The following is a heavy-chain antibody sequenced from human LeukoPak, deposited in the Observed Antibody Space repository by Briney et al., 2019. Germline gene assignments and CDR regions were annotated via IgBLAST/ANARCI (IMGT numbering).Heavy chain of an antibody. Sequence: PGGSLRLSCVASGFTFSYAWMSWVRQAPGKGLEWVGRVISKTDGGTTDYAAPVKGRFTISRDDSKNTLYLQMNSLKTEDTAVYYCTSLFGRSWTYYSYMDVWGKGTTVTVSS. J-gene: IGHJ6*03. V-gene: IGHV3-15*01. CDR1: GFTFSYAW. CDR2: VISKTDGGTT. D-gene: IGHD3-10*01. CDR3: TSLFGRSWTYYSYMDV.